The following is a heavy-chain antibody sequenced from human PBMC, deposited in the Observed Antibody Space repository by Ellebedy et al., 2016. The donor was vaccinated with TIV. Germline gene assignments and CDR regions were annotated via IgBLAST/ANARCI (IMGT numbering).Heavy chain of an antibody. CDR1: GFTFSSYS. V-gene: IGHV3-21*01. CDR3: ARDGAWFGEFAFDY. Sequence: GESLKISXAASGFTFSSYSMNWVRQAPGKGLEWVSFISSSSSYIYYAESVKGRFTISRDNAKNSLYLQMNSLRAEDTAVYYCARDGAWFGEFAFDYWGQGTLVTVSS. J-gene: IGHJ4*02. CDR2: ISSSSSYI. D-gene: IGHD3-10*01.